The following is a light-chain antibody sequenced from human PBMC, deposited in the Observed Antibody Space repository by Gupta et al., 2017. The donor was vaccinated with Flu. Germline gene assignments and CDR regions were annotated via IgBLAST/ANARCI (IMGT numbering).Light chain of an antibody. V-gene: IGKV3-20*01. Sequence: SPGERATLSCRASQSVSSSYLAWYQQKPGQAPRLLIYGASSRATGIPDFTLTISRLEPEDFAVYYCQQYGSSPYTFGXGTKLEIK. J-gene: IGKJ2*01. CDR2: GAS. CDR1: QSVSSSY. CDR3: QQYGSSPYT.